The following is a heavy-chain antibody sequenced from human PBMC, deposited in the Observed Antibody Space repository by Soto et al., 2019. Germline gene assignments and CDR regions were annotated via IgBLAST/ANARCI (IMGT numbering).Heavy chain of an antibody. CDR3: AKDKGKRYFDY. D-gene: IGHD2-15*01. J-gene: IGHJ4*02. V-gene: IGHV3-30*18. CDR1: GLTFSRAG. Sequence: QVQLVESGGGVVQPGRSLRLSCAASGLTFSRAGMHWVRQAPGKGLEWVALILDDGNTKYYADSVKGRFTISRDNSNNTLYLQMNSLRVEDTAVYYCAKDKGKRYFDYWGQGILVTVSS. CDR2: ILDDGNTK.